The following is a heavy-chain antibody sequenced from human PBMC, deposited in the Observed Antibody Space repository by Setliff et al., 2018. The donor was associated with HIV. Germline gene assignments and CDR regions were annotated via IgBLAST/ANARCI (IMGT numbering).Heavy chain of an antibody. CDR2: ITPFVGIT. CDR1: GYTLTELS. CDR3: ARDKGIREAASLDY. Sequence: RASVKVSCKVSGYTLTELSMHWVRQAPGKGLEWMGEITPFVGITNYAQKFQGRVTISADESTATAYIELSSLTSQDTAVYYCARDKGIREAASLDYWGQGSLVTVSS. J-gene: IGHJ4*02. D-gene: IGHD6-13*01. V-gene: IGHV1-24*01.